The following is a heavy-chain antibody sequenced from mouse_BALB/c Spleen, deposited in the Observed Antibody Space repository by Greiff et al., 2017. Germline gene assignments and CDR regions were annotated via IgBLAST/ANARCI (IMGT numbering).Heavy chain of an antibody. CDR2: IWAGGST. CDR3: AREALYGNYGFAY. D-gene: IGHD2-10*02. V-gene: IGHV2-9*02. J-gene: IGHJ3*01. Sequence: VQLVESGPGLVAPSQSLSITCTVSGFSLTSYGVHWVRQPPGKGLEWLGVIWAGGSTNYNSALMSRLSISKDNSKSQVFLKMNSLQTDDTAMYYCAREALYGNYGFAYWGQGTLVTVSA. CDR1: GFSLTSYG.